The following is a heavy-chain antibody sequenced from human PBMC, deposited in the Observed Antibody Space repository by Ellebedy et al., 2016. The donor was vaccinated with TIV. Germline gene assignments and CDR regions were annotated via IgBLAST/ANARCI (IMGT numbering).Heavy chain of an antibody. Sequence: GESLKISCAASGFTFSSYWMSWVRQAPGKGLEWVSYISSGSSTIYYADSVKGRFTISRDNSKNTLYLQMNSLRAEDTAVYYCASHGSGSSPYYFDYWGQGTLVTVSS. V-gene: IGHV3-48*01. CDR1: GFTFSSYW. D-gene: IGHD3-10*01. CDR2: ISSGSSTI. CDR3: ASHGSGSSPYYFDY. J-gene: IGHJ4*02.